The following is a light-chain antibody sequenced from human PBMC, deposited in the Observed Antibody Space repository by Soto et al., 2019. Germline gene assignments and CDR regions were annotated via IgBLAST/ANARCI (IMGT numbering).Light chain of an antibody. J-gene: IGKJ1*01. V-gene: IGKV1-27*01. CDR1: QGISNY. CDR3: QKYNTAPWT. CDR2: VPS. Sequence: DIQMTQSPSSLSASVGDRVTITCRARQGISNYLAWYQQQPGKVPKLMIYVPSTLQSGVPSRFSDSGSGTDFTLTISSLQAEDVATYYCQKYNTAPWTFGQGTKVEIK.